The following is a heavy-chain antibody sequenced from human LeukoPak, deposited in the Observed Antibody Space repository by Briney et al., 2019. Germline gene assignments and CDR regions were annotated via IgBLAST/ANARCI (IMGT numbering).Heavy chain of an antibody. V-gene: IGHV3-23*01. CDR1: GITLGSHA. CDR2: ISGSGGST. Sequence: GGSLRLSCAASGITLGSHAMSWVRQAPGKGLEWVSGISGSGGSTYYADSVKGRFTISRDNSKNTLYLQMNSLRAEDTAVYYCAKDPTSGSYPHFDYWGQGTLVTVSS. D-gene: IGHD1-26*01. J-gene: IGHJ4*02. CDR3: AKDPTSGSYPHFDY.